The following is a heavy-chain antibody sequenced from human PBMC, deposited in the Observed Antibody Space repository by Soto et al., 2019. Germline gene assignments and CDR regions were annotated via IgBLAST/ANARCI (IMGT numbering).Heavy chain of an antibody. V-gene: IGHV3-48*03. CDR2: ISSSGSSI. Sequence: GSLRLSCAASGFTLSSYEMNWVRQAPVKVVEWVSYISSSGSSIYYADSLKGRFTISRDNAKNSLYLQMNSLRAEDTAVYYCSLLSPLALRYYYGMDVWGQGTTVTVSS. CDR3: SLLSPLALRYYYGMDV. CDR1: GFTLSSYE. D-gene: IGHD3-10*01. J-gene: IGHJ6*02.